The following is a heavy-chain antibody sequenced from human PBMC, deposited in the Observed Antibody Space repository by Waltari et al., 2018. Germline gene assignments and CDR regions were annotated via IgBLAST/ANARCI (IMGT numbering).Heavy chain of an antibody. CDR3: AKDRPAKNYYYYYYMDV. Sequence: EVQLLESGGGLVQPGGSLRLSCAASGFTFSSYAMSWVRQAPGKGLEWVSAISGSGGSTYYADSVKGRFTIARDNSKNTLYLQMNSLRAEDTAVYYCAKDRPAKNYYYYYYMDVWGKGTTVTISS. J-gene: IGHJ6*03. CDR2: ISGSGGST. D-gene: IGHD6-25*01. CDR1: GFTFSSYA. V-gene: IGHV3-23*01.